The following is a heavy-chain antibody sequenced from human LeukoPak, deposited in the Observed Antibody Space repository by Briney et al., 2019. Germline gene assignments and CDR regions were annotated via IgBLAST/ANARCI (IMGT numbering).Heavy chain of an antibody. CDR1: GFTFSDYY. J-gene: IGHJ4*02. CDR2: ISNSGSPI. V-gene: IGHV3-11*04. Sequence: GGSLRLSCEASGFTFSDYYMSWIRQAPGKGLECVAYISNSGSPIYYVDSVKGRFTISRDNAKNSLYLQMNSLRAEDTAVYYCGGDSSGWYGSDYWGQGTLVTVSS. CDR3: GGDSSGWYGSDY. D-gene: IGHD6-19*01.